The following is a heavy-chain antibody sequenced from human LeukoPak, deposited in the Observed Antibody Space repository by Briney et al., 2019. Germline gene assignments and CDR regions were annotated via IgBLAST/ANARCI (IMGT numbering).Heavy chain of an antibody. CDR2: ISSSGSTI. D-gene: IGHD3-10*02. J-gene: IGHJ6*04. CDR1: GFTFSSYG. Sequence: GGSLRLSCAASGFTFSSYGMHWVRQAPGKGLEWVSCISSSGSTIYYADSVKGRFTISRDNAKNSLYLQMNSLRAEDTAVYYCAELGITMIGGVWGKGTTVTISS. CDR3: AELGITMIGGV. V-gene: IGHV3-48*04.